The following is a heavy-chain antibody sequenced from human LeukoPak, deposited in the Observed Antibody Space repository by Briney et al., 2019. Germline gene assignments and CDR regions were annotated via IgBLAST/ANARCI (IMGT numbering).Heavy chain of an antibody. D-gene: IGHD4-17*01. CDR2: ISDSGST. V-gene: IGHV4-59*01. CDR3: ARYDYGDCWFDP. CDR1: GGSMNNYY. J-gene: IGHJ5*02. Sequence: SETLSLTCTVSGGSMNNYYWSWIRQAPGKGLEWIGYISDSGSTNYNPSLRSRVTISVDTSKNQFSLKLTSVTAADTALYYCARYDYGDCWFDPWGQGTLVTVSS.